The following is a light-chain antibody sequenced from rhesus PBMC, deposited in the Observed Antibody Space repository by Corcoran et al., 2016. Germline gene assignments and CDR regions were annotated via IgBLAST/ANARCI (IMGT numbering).Light chain of an antibody. CDR1: QGISTY. CDR2: AAS. CDR3: LQYNSDPYS. V-gene: IGKV1-43*02. J-gene: IGKJ2*01. Sequence: DIQMTQSPSSLSASVGDRVTITCRASQGISTYLTWYQQKPGKAPKRLISAASRLKSGVPSRFSGSGSGKDFTLTISSLQPEDFATYYCLQYNSDPYSFGQGTKVEIK.